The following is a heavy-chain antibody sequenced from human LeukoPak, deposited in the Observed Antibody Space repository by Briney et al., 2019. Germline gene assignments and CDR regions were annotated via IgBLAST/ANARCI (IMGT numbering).Heavy chain of an antibody. CDR3: AKDYYGSGNYYDY. V-gene: IGHV3-23*01. Sequence: GGSLRLSCAASGFTFSSFAINWVRQAPGKGLEWVSVITGSGSGADYADSVKGRFTISRDNSQNTVHLQMNSLRAEDTAVYYCAKDYYGSGNYYDYWGQGTLVTVSS. CDR2: ITGSGSGA. CDR1: GFTFSSFA. D-gene: IGHD3-10*01. J-gene: IGHJ4*02.